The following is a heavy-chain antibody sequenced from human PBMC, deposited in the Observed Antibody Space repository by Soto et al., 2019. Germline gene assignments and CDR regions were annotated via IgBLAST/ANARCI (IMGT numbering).Heavy chain of an antibody. J-gene: IGHJ3*02. D-gene: IGHD6-19*01. V-gene: IGHV1-18*01. CDR2: ISAYNGNT. CDR1: CYASVSYC. CDR3: ARDGPGYSRGWYERRGDAFDI. Sequence: GAPWTDSGRASCYASVSYCVICVRQTTGQGLEWMGWISAYNGNTNYAQKLQGRVTMTTDTSTSTAYMELRSLRSDDTAVYYCARDGPGYSRGWYERRGDAFDIWGQGTMVTVSS.